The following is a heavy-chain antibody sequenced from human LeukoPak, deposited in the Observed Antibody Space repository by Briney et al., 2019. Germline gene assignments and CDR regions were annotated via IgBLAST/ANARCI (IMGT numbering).Heavy chain of an antibody. CDR1: GYTFTNYG. V-gene: IGHV1-18*01. Sequence: GASVKVSCKASGYTFTNYGISWVRQAPGQGLEWMGWISAYNGHTKYAQKVQGRVTMTRDTSTSTAYMELRSLRSDDTAVYYCARGSDIQELDFDYWGQGTLVTVSS. CDR2: ISAYNGHT. CDR3: ARGSDIQELDFDY. J-gene: IGHJ4*02. D-gene: IGHD5-12*01.